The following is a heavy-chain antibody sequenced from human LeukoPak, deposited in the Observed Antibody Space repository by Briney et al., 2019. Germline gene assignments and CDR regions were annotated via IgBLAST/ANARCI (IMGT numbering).Heavy chain of an antibody. V-gene: IGHV3-30*03. CDR3: ARDQLADEYNWFDP. J-gene: IGHJ5*02. D-gene: IGHD6-6*01. CDR1: GFTFSSYG. CDR2: ISYDGSNK. Sequence: GGSLRLSCAASGFTFSSYGMHWVRQAPGKGLEWVAVISYDGSNKYYADSVKGRFTISRDNAKNSLYLQMNSLRAEDTAVYYCARDQLADEYNWFDPWGQGTLVTVSS.